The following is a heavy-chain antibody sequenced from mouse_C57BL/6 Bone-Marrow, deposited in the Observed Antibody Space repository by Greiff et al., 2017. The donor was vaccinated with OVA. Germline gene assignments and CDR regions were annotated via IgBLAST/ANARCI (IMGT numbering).Heavy chain of an antibody. CDR2: IYPRSGNT. CDR1: GYTFTSYG. D-gene: IGHD1-1*02. J-gene: IGHJ3*01. V-gene: IGHV1-81*01. Sequence: QVQLQQSGAELARPGASVKLSCKASGYTFTSYGIRWVKQRTGQGLEWIGEIYPRSGNTYYNEKFKGKATLTADKSSSTAYMELRSLTSEDSAVYFCAGQLWSLRGFAYWGQGTLVTVSA. CDR3: AGQLWSLRGFAY.